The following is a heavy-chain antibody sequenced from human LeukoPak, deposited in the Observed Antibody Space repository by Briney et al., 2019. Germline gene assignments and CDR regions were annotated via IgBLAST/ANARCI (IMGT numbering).Heavy chain of an antibody. J-gene: IGHJ6*02. Sequence: GGSLRLSCAASGFTFRNYEMNWVRQAPGKGLEWVGRIKTKADGGTTDYAAPVKGRFTISRDDSKNTLYLQMFSLNTEDTAVYYCTTDYLYYYYGLAVWGQGTTVTVSS. CDR1: GFTFRNYE. CDR2: IKTKADGGTT. V-gene: IGHV3-15*01. CDR3: TTDYLYYYYGLAV.